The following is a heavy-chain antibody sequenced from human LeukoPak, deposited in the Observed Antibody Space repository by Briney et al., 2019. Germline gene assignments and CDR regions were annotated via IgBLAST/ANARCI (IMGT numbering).Heavy chain of an antibody. Sequence: SETLSLTCTVSGGSISSYCWSWIRQPPGKGLEWIRYIYYSGSTNYNPSLKSRVTISVDTSKNQFSRKLSSVTAADTAVYYCARGGGLRYFDWLPTAGLDYWGQGTLVTVSS. V-gene: IGHV4-59*01. CDR1: GGSISSYC. CDR3: ARGGGLRYFDWLPTAGLDY. J-gene: IGHJ4*02. CDR2: IYYSGST. D-gene: IGHD3-9*01.